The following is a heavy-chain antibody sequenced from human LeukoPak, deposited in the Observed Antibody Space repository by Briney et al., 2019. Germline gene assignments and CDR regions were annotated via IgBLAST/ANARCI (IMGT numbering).Heavy chain of an antibody. CDR2: IYYSGST. D-gene: IGHD6-19*01. CDR3: ARGDSSGWYAFDS. CDR1: GGSISSYY. Sequence: SETLSLTCNVSGGSISSYYWSWIRQPPEKGLEWIGYIYYSGSTNYNPSLKSRVAISVDRSKNHFSLKMSSVTAADTAVYYCARGDSSGWYAFDSWGQGTLVTVSS. V-gene: IGHV4-59*01. J-gene: IGHJ4*02.